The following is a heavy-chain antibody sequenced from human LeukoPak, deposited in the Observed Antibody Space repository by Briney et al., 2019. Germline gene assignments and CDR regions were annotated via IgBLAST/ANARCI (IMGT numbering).Heavy chain of an antibody. J-gene: IGHJ4*02. Sequence: GGSLRLSCAASGLTFTNYWMTWVRQAPGKGLEWVAVISYDGSNKYYADSVKGRFTISRDNSKNTLYLQMNSLRAEDTAVYYCAKEGLAMDDYGDYFSDYWGQGTLVTVSS. D-gene: IGHD4-17*01. CDR1: GLTFTNYW. V-gene: IGHV3-30*18. CDR3: AKEGLAMDDYGDYFSDY. CDR2: ISYDGSNK.